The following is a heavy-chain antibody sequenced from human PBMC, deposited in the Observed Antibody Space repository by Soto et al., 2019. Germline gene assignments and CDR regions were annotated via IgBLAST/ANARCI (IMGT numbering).Heavy chain of an antibody. CDR2: IYYSGST. V-gene: IGHV4-39*01. CDR1: GGSISSGSYY. D-gene: IGHD3-9*01. CDR3: ARQVYYDIFAYYFDY. Sequence: PSETLSLTCTVSGGSISSGSYYWGWIRQPPGKGLEWIGSIYYSGSTYYNPSLKSRVTISVDTSKNQFSLKLSSVTAADTAVYYCARQVYYDIFAYYFDYWGQGTLVTVSS. J-gene: IGHJ4*02.